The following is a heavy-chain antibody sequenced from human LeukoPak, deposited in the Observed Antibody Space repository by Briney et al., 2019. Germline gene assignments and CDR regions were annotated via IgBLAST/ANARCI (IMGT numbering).Heavy chain of an antibody. D-gene: IGHD4-17*01. Sequence: QAGGSLSLSCAASGFTFSSYRMSWVRQAPGKGPEWVANIKQDGSEKYYVDSVKGRFTISRDNAKNSLYLQMNSLRAEDTAVYYCARDPYGDYYYGMDVWGEGTTVTVSS. V-gene: IGHV3-7*03. CDR1: GFTFSSYR. J-gene: IGHJ6*04. CDR3: ARDPYGDYYYGMDV. CDR2: IKQDGSEK.